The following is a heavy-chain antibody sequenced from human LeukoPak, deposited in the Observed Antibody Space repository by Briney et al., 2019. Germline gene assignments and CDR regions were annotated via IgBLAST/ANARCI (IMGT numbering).Heavy chain of an antibody. CDR3: ARVNLRGSQYNWFDP. J-gene: IGHJ5*02. Sequence: SVKVSCKASGYTFTSYGISWVRQAPGQGLEWMGRITPIIDSAKYAQNFQDRVSIIADKSTSTVYLELSSLRSEDTAVYFCARVNLRGSQYNWFDPWGQGTLVTVPS. V-gene: IGHV1-69*04. D-gene: IGHD1-26*01. CDR1: GYTFTSYG. CDR2: ITPIIDSA.